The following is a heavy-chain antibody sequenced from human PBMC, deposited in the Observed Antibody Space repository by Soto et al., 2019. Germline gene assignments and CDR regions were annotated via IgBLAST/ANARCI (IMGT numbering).Heavy chain of an antibody. Sequence: EVQLVESGGGLVKPGGSLRISCAASGFSLANAWMSWVRQTPGKGLEWVGRISTKSFGDITDYAAPVKGRFTVSRADSKNTLFLQMNSLKTEDAGLYYWTTRVGWGQGTRVTVSS. CDR2: ISTKSFGDIT. D-gene: IGHD3-3*01. CDR1: GFSLANAW. CDR3: TTRVG. J-gene: IGHJ4*02. V-gene: IGHV3-15*01.